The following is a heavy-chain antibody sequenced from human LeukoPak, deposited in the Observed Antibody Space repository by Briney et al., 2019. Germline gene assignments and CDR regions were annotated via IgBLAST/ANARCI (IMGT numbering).Heavy chain of an antibody. J-gene: IGHJ3*02. D-gene: IGHD6-13*01. CDR3: ARGGIAAAGRYDAFDI. CDR2: MSSSSSYI. CDR1: GFTFSSYS. V-gene: IGHV3-21*01. Sequence: GGSLRLSCAASGFTFSSYSMNWVRQAPGKGLEWVSSMSSSSSYIYYADSVKGRFTISRDNAKNSLYLQMNSLRAEDTAVYYCARGGIAAAGRYDAFDIWGQGTMVTVSS.